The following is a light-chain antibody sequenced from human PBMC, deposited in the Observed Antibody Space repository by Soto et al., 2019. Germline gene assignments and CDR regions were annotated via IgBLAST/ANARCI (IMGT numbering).Light chain of an antibody. V-gene: IGKV1-27*01. CDR1: QGISNY. CDR2: GAS. J-gene: IGKJ1*01. CDR3: QKYNNAPRT. Sequence: DIQMTQSPSSLSASVGDRATITCRASQGISNYLAWYQHKPGTVPKLLIYGASTLQSGIPSRFSGSGSGTDFTLTISSLQPEDVATYYCQKYNNAPRTFGQGTKVEIK.